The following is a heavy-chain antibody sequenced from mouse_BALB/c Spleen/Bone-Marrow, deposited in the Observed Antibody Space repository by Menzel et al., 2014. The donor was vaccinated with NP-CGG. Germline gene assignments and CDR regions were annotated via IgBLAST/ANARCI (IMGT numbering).Heavy chain of an antibody. CDR1: GYTFTSYW. J-gene: IGHJ4*01. CDR2: IAPGSGNT. CDR3: ARSPMITESYAMDY. Sequence: DLVKPGASVKLSCKASGYTFTSYWINWIEQRPGQGLEWIGRIAPGSGNTYYNEMFKGKATLTVDTSSSTAYIQLNSLSSEDSPVYFCARSPMITESYAMDYWRQGTSVTVSS. D-gene: IGHD2-4*01. V-gene: IGHV1S41*01.